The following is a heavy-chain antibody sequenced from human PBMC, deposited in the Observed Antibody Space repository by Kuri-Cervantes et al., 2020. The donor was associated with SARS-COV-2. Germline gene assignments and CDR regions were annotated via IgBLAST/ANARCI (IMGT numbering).Heavy chain of an antibody. CDR3: ANLPAAINNYYYYYMDV. D-gene: IGHD2-2*02. CDR2: ISGSGGST. J-gene: IGHJ6*03. CDR1: GSAFSSYS. V-gene: IGHV3-23*01. Sequence: GGSLRPSCAASGSAFSSYSMNWVRPAPGKGLEWVSAISGSGGSTYYADSVKGRFTISRDNSKNTLYLQMNSLRAEDTAVYYCANLPAAINNYYYYYMDVWGKGTTVTVSS.